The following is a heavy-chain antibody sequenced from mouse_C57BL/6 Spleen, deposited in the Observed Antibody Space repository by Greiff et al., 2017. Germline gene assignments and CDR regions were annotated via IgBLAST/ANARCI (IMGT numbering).Heavy chain of an antibody. V-gene: IGHV1-69*01. J-gene: IGHJ4*01. D-gene: IGHD1-1*01. CDR3: ARSDYYGSSPRAMDY. CDR2: IDPSDSYT. CDR1: GYTFTSYW. Sequence: QVQLQQPGAELVMPGASVKLSCKASGYTFTSYWMHWVKQRPGQGLEWIGEIDPSDSYTNYNQKFKGNSTLTVDKSSSTAYMQLSSLTSEDSAVYCCARSDYYGSSPRAMDYWGQGTSVTVSS.